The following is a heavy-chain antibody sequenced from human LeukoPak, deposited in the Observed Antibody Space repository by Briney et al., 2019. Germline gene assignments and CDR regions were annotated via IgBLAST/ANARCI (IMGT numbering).Heavy chain of an antibody. V-gene: IGHV4-31*03. J-gene: IGHJ4*02. Sequence: SETLSLTCTVSGGSISSGGYYWSWIRQHPGKGLEWIGYIYYSGSTYYNPSLKSRVTISVDTSKNQFSLKLSSVTAADTAVYYCARGTHYDSSGYHPLYFDYWGQGTLVTVSS. CDR1: GGSISSGGYY. D-gene: IGHD3-22*01. CDR3: ARGTHYDSSGYHPLYFDY. CDR2: IYYSGST.